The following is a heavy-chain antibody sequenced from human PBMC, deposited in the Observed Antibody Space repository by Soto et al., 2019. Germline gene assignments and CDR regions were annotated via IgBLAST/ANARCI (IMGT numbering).Heavy chain of an antibody. D-gene: IGHD6-19*01. Sequence: QVQLVQSGAEVKKPGSSVKVSCKASGGTFSSYTISWVRQAPGQGLEWMGRIIPILGIANYAQKFQGRVTITADKSTSTAYMELSSLRSEDTAVYYCAGYGGRPVVGRDNWFDPWGQGTLVTVSS. J-gene: IGHJ5*02. CDR2: IIPILGIA. CDR1: GGTFSSYT. V-gene: IGHV1-69*02. CDR3: AGYGGRPVVGRDNWFDP.